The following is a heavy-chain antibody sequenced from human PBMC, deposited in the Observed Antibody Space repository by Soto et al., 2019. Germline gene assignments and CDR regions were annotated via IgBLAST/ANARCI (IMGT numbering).Heavy chain of an antibody. J-gene: IGHJ5*02. CDR3: ARSVFP. Sequence: QVQLQESGPGLVKPSQTLSLTCTVSGGSIRSGGYYWSWIRQHPGKGLEWIGYIYYSGSTYYNPSLKRPVNISADTSKNQSSLKLTSVTAADTPVYYCARSVFPWGQGTLVTVSS. V-gene: IGHV4-31*01. CDR2: IYYSGST. CDR1: GGSIRSGGYY.